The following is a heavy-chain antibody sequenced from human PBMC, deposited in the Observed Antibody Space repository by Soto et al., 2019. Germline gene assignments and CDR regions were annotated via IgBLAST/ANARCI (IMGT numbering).Heavy chain of an antibody. Sequence: CTCSXFTFGDYAISWSRQAPGKGLEWVGVIRSKAYGETTDYAASVKGRFTILRDNSKSIAYLQLNSLQSDDTGVYYCTRYTYTSRYSYFGMDVWGHGTTVTVSS. V-gene: IGHV3-49*03. CDR1: XFTFGDYA. CDR3: TRYTYTSRYSYFGMDV. J-gene: IGHJ6*02. CDR2: IRSKAYGETT. D-gene: IGHD2-2*01.